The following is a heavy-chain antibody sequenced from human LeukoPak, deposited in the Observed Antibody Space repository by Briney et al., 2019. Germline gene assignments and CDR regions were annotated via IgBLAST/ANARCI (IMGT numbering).Heavy chain of an antibody. V-gene: IGHV4-4*07. Sequence: PSETLSLTSTVSGGSISNDYWSWIRQGAGEELEGSGRIYTGGRTNYNPSLKSRVTISLDKSKQQFSLNLNSVTAADTAVYYCARGGTYGSGRNQHTTLDYWGQGTLVTVSS. CDR1: GGSISNDY. D-gene: IGHD3-10*01. CDR2: IYTGGRT. J-gene: IGHJ4*02. CDR3: ARGGTYGSGRNQHTTLDY.